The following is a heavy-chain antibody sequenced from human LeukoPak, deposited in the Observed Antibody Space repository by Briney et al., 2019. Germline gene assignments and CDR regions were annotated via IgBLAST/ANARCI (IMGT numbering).Heavy chain of an antibody. CDR1: GDSIDSYY. Sequence: LETLSLTCTVSGDSIDSYYWSWIRQPPGEGLQWIGYVFYSGPTNYDASLKSRVAMSVDRSKNQFSLKLTSVSAADTAVYYCAGRSARYFDSWGQGTPVTVSS. J-gene: IGHJ4*02. CDR3: AGRSARYFDS. CDR2: VFYSGPT. V-gene: IGHV4-59*01. D-gene: IGHD1-26*01.